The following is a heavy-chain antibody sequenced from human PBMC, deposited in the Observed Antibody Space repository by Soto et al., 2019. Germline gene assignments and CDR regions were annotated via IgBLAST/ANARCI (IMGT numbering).Heavy chain of an antibody. V-gene: IGHV1-18*01. J-gene: IGHJ4*02. CDR1: GYTFTSYG. Sequence: ASVKVSCKASGYTFTSYGFSWVRQAPGQGLEWMGWINAYSTYTDYAQNLQGRVTMTTDRSTSTAYMELRSLRSDDTAVYYCARGDIDYWGQGTLVTVSS. CDR3: ARGDIDY. CDR2: INAYSTYT.